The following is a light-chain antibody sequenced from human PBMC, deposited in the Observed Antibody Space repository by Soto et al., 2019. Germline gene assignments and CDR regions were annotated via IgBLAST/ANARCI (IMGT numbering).Light chain of an antibody. Sequence: EIVLTQSPGTLSLSPGERATLSCRASQSVRSDFLAWYQQKPGQAPRLLIYRASSRATGIPDRFSGSGSGTDFALTISRLEPDDFAVYYCQVYGTSPGFTFGPGTKVDIK. CDR2: RAS. V-gene: IGKV3-20*01. CDR1: QSVRSDF. J-gene: IGKJ3*01. CDR3: QVYGTSPGFT.